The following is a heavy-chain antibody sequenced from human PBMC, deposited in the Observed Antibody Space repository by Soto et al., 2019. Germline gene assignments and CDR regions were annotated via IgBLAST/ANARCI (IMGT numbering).Heavy chain of an antibody. CDR1: GFTFSSYS. Sequence: ESGGGLVQPGGSLRLSCAASGFTFSSYSMNWVRQAPGKGLEWVSYISSSSSTIYYADSVKGRFTISRDNAKNSLYLQMNRLRDEDTAVYYCAREVSSWFDPWGQGTLVTVSS. V-gene: IGHV3-48*02. CDR3: AREVSSWFDP. J-gene: IGHJ5*02. CDR2: ISSSSSTI. D-gene: IGHD6-6*01.